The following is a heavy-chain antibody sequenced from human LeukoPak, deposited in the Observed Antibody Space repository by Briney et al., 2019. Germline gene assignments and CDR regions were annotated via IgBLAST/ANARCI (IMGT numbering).Heavy chain of an antibody. CDR2: ISVSGST. D-gene: IGHD2-8*01. J-gene: IGHJ3*02. Sequence: GGSLRLSCAASGFTFRSYAMSWVRQAPGKGLEWVSGISVSGSTYYADSVKGRFTISRDNAKNTLYLQMNSLRAEDTAVYYCARVQGHPPNGLDIWGQGTMVTVSS. CDR3: ARVQGHPPNGLDI. V-gene: IGHV3-23*01. CDR1: GFTFRSYA.